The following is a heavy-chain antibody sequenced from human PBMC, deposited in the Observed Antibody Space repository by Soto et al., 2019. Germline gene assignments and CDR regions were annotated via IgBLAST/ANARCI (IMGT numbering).Heavy chain of an antibody. D-gene: IGHD6-13*01. V-gene: IGHV1-69*01. CDR3: ASGASRWYPYFFDS. Sequence: AQVVQSGAEVRKPGFSVKLSCKASEGTFNSYAIAWVRQAPGQGLEWMGGIIPYYNTLNYAQKFQDRVTITADDSTNTVYMELSSLRSDDTAVYFCASGASRWYPYFFDSWAQGTLVTVSS. CDR2: IIPYYNTL. J-gene: IGHJ4*02. CDR1: EGTFNSYA.